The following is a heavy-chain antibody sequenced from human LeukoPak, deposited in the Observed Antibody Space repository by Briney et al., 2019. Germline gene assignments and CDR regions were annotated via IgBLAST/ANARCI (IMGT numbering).Heavy chain of an antibody. J-gene: IGHJ4*02. CDR3: AKVSHIVVVPAAPGDY. D-gene: IGHD2-2*01. Sequence: GGSLRLSCAASVFTFSSYAMSWVRQAPGKGLEWVSAISGSGGSTYYADSVKGRFTISRDNSKNTLYLQMNSLRAEDTAVYYCAKVSHIVVVPAAPGDYWGQGTLVTVSS. CDR1: VFTFSSYA. V-gene: IGHV3-23*01. CDR2: ISGSGGST.